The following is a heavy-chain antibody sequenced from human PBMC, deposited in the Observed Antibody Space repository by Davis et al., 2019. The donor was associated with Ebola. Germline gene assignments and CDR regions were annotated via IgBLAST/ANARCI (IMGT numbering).Heavy chain of an antibody. CDR2: MNPNSGNT. CDR1: GYTFTSYD. CDR3: ARGDSSGCYDFDY. J-gene: IGHJ4*02. Sequence: AASVKVSCKASGYTFTSYDINWVRQATGQGLEWMGWMNPNSGNTGYAQKFQGRVTMTRNTSMSTAYMELSSLRSEDTAVYYCARGDSSGCYDFDYWGQGTLVTVSS. D-gene: IGHD6-19*01. V-gene: IGHV1-8*01.